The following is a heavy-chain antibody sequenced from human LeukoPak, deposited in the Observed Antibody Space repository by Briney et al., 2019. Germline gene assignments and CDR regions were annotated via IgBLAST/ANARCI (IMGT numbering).Heavy chain of an antibody. CDR3: ARSRISVPVDY. Sequence: GASVKVSCKASGYTFTDYYMHWVRQAPGQGLEWMGWINTHSGGTSYAQKFQGRVTMTRDTSISTGYMELNRLGSDDTAVYYCARSRISVPVDYWGQGTLVIVSS. D-gene: IGHD6-19*01. J-gene: IGHJ4*02. CDR2: INTHSGGT. V-gene: IGHV1-2*02. CDR1: GYTFTDYY.